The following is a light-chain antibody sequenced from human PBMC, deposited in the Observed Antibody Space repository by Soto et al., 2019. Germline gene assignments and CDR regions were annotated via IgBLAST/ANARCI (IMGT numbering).Light chain of an antibody. Sequence: QSVLTQPASVSGSPGQSITISCTWTSSDVGAYDFVSWYQQHPGKAPKLLIYDVSNRPSGVSNRFSGSRSGNTASLTISGLQAEDEADYYCNSYTTSSTYVFGTGTKVTVL. J-gene: IGLJ1*01. V-gene: IGLV2-14*01. CDR3: NSYTTSSTYV. CDR2: DVS. CDR1: SSDVGAYDF.